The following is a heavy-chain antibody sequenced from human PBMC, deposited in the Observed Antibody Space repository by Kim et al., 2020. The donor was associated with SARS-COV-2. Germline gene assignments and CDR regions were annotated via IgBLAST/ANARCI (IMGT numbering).Heavy chain of an antibody. V-gene: IGHV3-30*04. D-gene: IGHD3-10*01. Sequence: GGSLRLSCAASGFTFSSYAMHWVRQAPGKGLEWVAVISYDGSNKYYADSVKGRFTISRDNSKNTLYLQMNSLRAEDTAVYYCARGGRYYYGSGSSNDAFDIWGQGTMVTVSS. J-gene: IGHJ3*02. CDR2: ISYDGSNK. CDR3: ARGGRYYYGSGSSNDAFDI. CDR1: GFTFSSYA.